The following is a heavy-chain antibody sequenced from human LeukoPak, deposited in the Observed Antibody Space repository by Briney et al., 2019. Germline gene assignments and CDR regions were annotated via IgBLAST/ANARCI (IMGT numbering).Heavy chain of an antibody. V-gene: IGHV4-31*03. Sequence: SQTLSLTCTVSGGSISSGGYYWSWLRQHPGKGLEWIGYIYYSGSTYYNPSLKSRVTISVDTSKNQFSLKLSSVTAADTAVYYCARTLVRGAFDIWGQGTMVTVSS. CDR2: IYYSGST. CDR3: ARTLVRGAFDI. J-gene: IGHJ3*02. CDR1: GGSISSGGYY. D-gene: IGHD2-2*01.